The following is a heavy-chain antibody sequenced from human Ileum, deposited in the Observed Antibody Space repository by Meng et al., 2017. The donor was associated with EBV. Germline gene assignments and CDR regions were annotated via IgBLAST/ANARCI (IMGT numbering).Heavy chain of an antibody. V-gene: IGHV4-4*02. CDR2: MSDSGIT. J-gene: IGHJ4*02. Sequence: GQLQESGPGLVKDSQTLSLTCAVSGGSISVINWWSWARQSPEKGLEWIGEMSDSGITHYNPSLKSRVTISADKSNNQFSLKLTSVTSADTAVYFCAKNGEKYFEYWGQGTLVTVSS. CDR1: GGSISVINW. CDR3: AKNGEKYFEY.